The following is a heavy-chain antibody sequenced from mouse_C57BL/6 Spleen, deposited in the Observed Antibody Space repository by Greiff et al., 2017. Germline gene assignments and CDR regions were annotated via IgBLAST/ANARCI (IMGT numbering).Heavy chain of an antibody. CDR2: ISDGGSYT. CDR3: ARGGESWYFDV. Sequence: EVKLVESGGGLVKPGGSLKLSCAASGFTFSSYAMTWVRQTPEKRLEWVATISDGGSYTYYPDNVKGRFTISRDNAKNNLYLQMSHLKSEDTAMYYCARGGESWYFDVWGTGTTVTVSS. V-gene: IGHV5-4*03. CDR1: GFTFSSYA. J-gene: IGHJ1*03.